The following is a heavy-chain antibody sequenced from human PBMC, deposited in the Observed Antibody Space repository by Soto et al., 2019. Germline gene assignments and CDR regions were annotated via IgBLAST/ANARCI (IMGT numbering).Heavy chain of an antibody. D-gene: IGHD3-16*01. CDR3: ARRREGTYALDY. CDR2: IFWDGDK. CDR1: GLSRSTNGVG. V-gene: IGHV2-5*02. Sequence: QITLKESGPTLVKPTRTLTLTCTFSGLSRSTNGVGVGWIRQPPGKPLEWLALIFWDGDKRYRPSLRSRHTPTHHTNKHLVVLTATNMDPVETDTSYCARRREGTYALDYWGQGTLVTVAS. J-gene: IGHJ4*02.